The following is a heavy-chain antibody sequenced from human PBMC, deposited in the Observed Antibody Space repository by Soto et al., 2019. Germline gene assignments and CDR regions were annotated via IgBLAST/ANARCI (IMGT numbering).Heavy chain of an antibody. D-gene: IGHD6-19*01. J-gene: IGHJ4*02. V-gene: IGHV1-3*01. CDR2: INAGNGNT. CDR1: GYTLSSFG. CDR3: VRTRQQWLVGDS. Sequence: QAQLVQSEAEVKKPGASVKVSCKASGYTLSSFGLHWVRQAPGQRLEWMGWINAGNGNTKYSQKLQGRVTFSRVTSANTAYMELTSLTSEDMAVYYCVRTRQQWLVGDSWGQGSLVTVSS.